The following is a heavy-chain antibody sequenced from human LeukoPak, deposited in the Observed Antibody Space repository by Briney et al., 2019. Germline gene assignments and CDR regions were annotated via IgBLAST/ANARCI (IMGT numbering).Heavy chain of an antibody. V-gene: IGHV3-74*01. CDR3: ARSNQADDY. CDR2: INPGGSSI. Sequence: PGGSLRLSCAASGFTFSSYAMSWVRQAPGKGLVWVARINPGGSSITYADSVKGRFTIFRDNAKNTLYLQMDSLRAEDTGVYYCARSNQADDYWGQGTLVTVSS. D-gene: IGHD1-14*01. J-gene: IGHJ4*02. CDR1: GFTFSSYA.